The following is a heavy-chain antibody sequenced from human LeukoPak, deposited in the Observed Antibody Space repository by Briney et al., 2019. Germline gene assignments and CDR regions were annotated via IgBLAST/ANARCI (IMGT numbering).Heavy chain of an antibody. Sequence: SETLSLTCTVSGGSISSSTYYWGWIRQSPGKGLEWIGSVHYSGGSYYSPSLKSRVTISLNTSKNQFSLKLSSVTAADTAVYYCARVAKWRTDAFDIWGQGTMVTVSS. CDR3: ARVAKWRTDAFDI. CDR2: VHYSGGS. V-gene: IGHV4-39*07. D-gene: IGHD2-8*01. CDR1: GGSISSSTYY. J-gene: IGHJ3*02.